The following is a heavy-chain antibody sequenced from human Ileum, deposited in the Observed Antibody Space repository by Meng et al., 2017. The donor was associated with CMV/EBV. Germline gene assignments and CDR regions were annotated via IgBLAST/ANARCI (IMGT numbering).Heavy chain of an antibody. CDR3: ARVEKEMC. Sequence: EVQLVESGGGLVQPGGYLRLSCAASGFTFSSSWMHWVRQAPGKGLVWVSHISSDGSDTSYADSVRGRFTISRDNAKNTLYLQVNSLRDDDTGVYYCARVEKEMCWGQGTLVTVSS. D-gene: IGHD1-1*01. J-gene: IGHJ4*02. V-gene: IGHV3-74*01. CDR1: GFTFSSSW. CDR2: ISSDGSDT.